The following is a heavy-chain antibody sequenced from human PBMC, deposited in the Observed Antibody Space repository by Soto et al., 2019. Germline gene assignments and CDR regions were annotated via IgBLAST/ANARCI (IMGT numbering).Heavy chain of an antibody. D-gene: IGHD3-10*01. V-gene: IGHV1-24*01. CDR2: IDPDNGGT. J-gene: IGHJ5*02. CDR1: GYTFIGYY. Sequence: SVKVSRKASGYTFIGYYMHCVRQAPGKGLEWMGGIDPDNGGTNYAQKFQGRVTMTEDTSTDTAYMELSSLRSEDTAVYYFAGMVRGIIIDKSWFDPWGQGTLVTVSS. CDR3: AGMVRGIIIDKSWFDP.